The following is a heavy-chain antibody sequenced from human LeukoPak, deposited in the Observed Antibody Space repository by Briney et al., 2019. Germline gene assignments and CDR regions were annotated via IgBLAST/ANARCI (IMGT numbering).Heavy chain of an antibody. J-gene: IGHJ4*02. CDR1: GGSISSSSYY. V-gene: IGHV4-39*01. Sequence: SETLSVTCTVSGGSISSSSYYWGWIRQPPGKGLEWIGSIYYSGSTYYNPSLKSRVTISVDTSKNQFSLKLSSVTAADTAVYYCARHEPYQYYFDYWGQGTLVTVSS. CDR3: ARHEPYQYYFDY. D-gene: IGHD1-14*01. CDR2: IYYSGST.